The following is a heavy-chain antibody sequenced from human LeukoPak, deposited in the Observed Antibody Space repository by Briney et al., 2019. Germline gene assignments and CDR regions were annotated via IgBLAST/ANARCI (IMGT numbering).Heavy chain of an antibody. CDR1: GFTFSSYA. Sequence: GRSLRLSCAASGFTFSSYAMHWVRQAPGKGLEWVAVISYDGSNKYYADSVKGRFTISRDNSKNTLYLQMNSLRAEDTAVYYCARAPYSGSYAPGDYWGQGTLVTVSS. D-gene: IGHD1-26*01. CDR2: ISYDGSNK. CDR3: ARAPYSGSYAPGDY. J-gene: IGHJ4*02. V-gene: IGHV3-30*04.